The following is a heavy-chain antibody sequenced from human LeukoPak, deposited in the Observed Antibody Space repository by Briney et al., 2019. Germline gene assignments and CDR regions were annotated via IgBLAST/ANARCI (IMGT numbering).Heavy chain of an antibody. Sequence: GGSLRPSCAASGFTFSSFDMSWVRQAPGKGLDWVSAISGRGGSTYYADSVKGRFTISRDNVKNSLYLEMNSLRVEDSAVYYCARDHYFDISGYLDYWGQGTPVTVSS. D-gene: IGHD3-22*01. CDR2: ISGRGGST. CDR1: GFTFSSFD. V-gene: IGHV3-23*01. CDR3: ARDHYFDISGYLDY. J-gene: IGHJ4*02.